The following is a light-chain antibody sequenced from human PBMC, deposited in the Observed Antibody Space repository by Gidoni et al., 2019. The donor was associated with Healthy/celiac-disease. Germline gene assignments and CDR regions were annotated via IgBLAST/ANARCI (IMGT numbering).Light chain of an antibody. CDR3: QQRSNWSYT. V-gene: IGKV3-11*01. J-gene: IGKJ2*01. CDR1: QSVSSY. Sequence: DIVFTQSPATLSLSPGERATLSCRASQSVSSYLAWYQQKPGQAPRLLIYDASNRATGIPARFSGSGSGTDFTLTISSLEPEDFAVYYCQQRSNWSYTFGQGTKLEIK. CDR2: DAS.